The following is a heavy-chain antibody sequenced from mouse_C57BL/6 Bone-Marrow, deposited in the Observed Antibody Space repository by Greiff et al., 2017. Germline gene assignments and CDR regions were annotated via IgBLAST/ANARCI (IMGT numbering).Heavy chain of an antibody. D-gene: IGHD2-2*01. CDR1: GYSFTDYN. V-gene: IGHV1-39*01. CDR2: INPNYGTT. Sequence: VQLKESGPELVKPGASVKISCKASGYSFTDYNMNWVKQSNGKSLEWIGVINPNYGTTSYNQKFKGKATLTVDQSSSTAYMQLNSLTSEDSAVYYCARRRGYRVYYYAMDYWGQGTSVTVSS. J-gene: IGHJ4*01. CDR3: ARRRGYRVYYYAMDY.